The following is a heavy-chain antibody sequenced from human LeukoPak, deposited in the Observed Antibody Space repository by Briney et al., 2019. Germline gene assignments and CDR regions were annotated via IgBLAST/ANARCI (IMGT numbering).Heavy chain of an antibody. CDR3: AKNLYGDYVGFGY. Sequence: PGESLRLSCAASGFTFSSYAMSWVRQAPGKGLEWVSAISGSGGSTYYADSVKGRFTISRDNSKNTLYLQMNSLRAEDTAVYYCAKNLYGDYVGFGYWGQGTLVTVSS. D-gene: IGHD4-17*01. CDR2: ISGSGGST. J-gene: IGHJ4*02. CDR1: GFTFSSYA. V-gene: IGHV3-23*01.